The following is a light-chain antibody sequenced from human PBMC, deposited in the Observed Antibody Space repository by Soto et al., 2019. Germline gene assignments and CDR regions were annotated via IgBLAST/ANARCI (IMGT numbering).Light chain of an antibody. CDR1: QSVRSSY. CDR3: QHYGTSWWT. CDR2: GAS. V-gene: IGKV3-20*01. Sequence: IVLTQSPGTLSLSPGERATLSCRANQSVRSSYLAWYQQKPGQAPRLLIYGASSRATGIPDRFSGSGSGTDVTLTISRLEPEDFAVYYCQHYGTSWWTFGQGTKVEVK. J-gene: IGKJ1*01.